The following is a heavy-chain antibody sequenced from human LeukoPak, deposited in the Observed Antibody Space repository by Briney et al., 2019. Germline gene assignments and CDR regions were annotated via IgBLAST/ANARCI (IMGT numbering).Heavy chain of an antibody. CDR3: AIILRGNYRDYFDP. CDR1: GGPFSDYY. J-gene: IGHJ5*02. D-gene: IGHD3-22*01. Sequence: SETLSLTCAVHGGPFSDYYWNWIRQPPGKGLEWIGEINHSGSTNYNPSLKSRVTISVDTSKNQFSLKLSSATAADTAVYYCAIILRGNYRDYFDPWGQGTLVIVSS. V-gene: IGHV4-34*01. CDR2: INHSGST.